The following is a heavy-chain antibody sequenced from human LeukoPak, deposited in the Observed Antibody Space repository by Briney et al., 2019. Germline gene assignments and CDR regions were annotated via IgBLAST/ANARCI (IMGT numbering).Heavy chain of an antibody. V-gene: IGHV3-48*04. CDR2: ISSSSNTI. J-gene: IGHJ4*02. CDR3: AKDPGPYCSGGSCYFFDY. CDR1: GFTFSRNS. D-gene: IGHD2-15*01. Sequence: GGSLRLSCAAPGFTFSRNSMTWVRQAPGKGLEWVSYISSSSNTIYYADSVKGRFTISRDNAKNSLYLQMNSLRAEDTALYYCAKDPGPYCSGGSCYFFDYWGQGTLVTVSS.